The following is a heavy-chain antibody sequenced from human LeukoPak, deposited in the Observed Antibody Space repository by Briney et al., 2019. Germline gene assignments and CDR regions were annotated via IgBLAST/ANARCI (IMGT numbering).Heavy chain of an antibody. J-gene: IGHJ4*02. V-gene: IGHV3-9*01. D-gene: IGHD5-24*01. CDR1: GFTFDDYA. CDR2: ISWNSGSI. Sequence: GGSLRLSCAASGFTFDDYAMHWVRQAPGKGLEWVSGISWNSGSIGYADSVKGRFTISGDNAKNSLYLQMNSLRVEDTAVYYCVKDDGWVQYANWGQGTLVTVSS. CDR3: VKDDGWVQYAN.